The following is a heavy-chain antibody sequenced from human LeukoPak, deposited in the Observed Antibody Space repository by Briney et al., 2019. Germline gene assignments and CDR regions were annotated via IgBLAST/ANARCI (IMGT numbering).Heavy chain of an antibody. V-gene: IGHV3-13*01. CDR3: ARMSSFVYGDYGVAFDI. J-gene: IGHJ3*02. D-gene: IGHD4-17*01. CDR2: IGTAGDT. CDR1: GFTFSSYD. Sequence: GGSLRLSCAASGFTFSSYDMHWVRQATGKGLEWVSAIGTAGDTYYPGSVKGRFTSSRENAKNSLYLQMNSLRAGDTAVYYCARMSSFVYGDYGVAFDIWGQGTMVTVSS.